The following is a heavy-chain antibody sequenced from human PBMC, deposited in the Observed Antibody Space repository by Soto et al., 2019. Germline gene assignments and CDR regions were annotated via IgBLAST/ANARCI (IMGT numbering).Heavy chain of an antibody. Sequence: HPGGSLRLSCVASGFTFSSYAMTWVRQAPGKGLEWVSAISGSGGSTYYADSVKGRFTISRDNSKNTLYLQMNSLRAEDTAVYYCAITTATRKWVPFDYWGQGTLVTVSS. CDR1: GFTFSSYA. D-gene: IGHD4-4*01. V-gene: IGHV3-23*01. J-gene: IGHJ4*02. CDR2: ISGSGGST. CDR3: AITTATRKWVPFDY.